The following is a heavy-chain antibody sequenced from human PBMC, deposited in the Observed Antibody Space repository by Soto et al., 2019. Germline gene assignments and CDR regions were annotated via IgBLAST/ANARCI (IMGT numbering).Heavy chain of an antibody. D-gene: IGHD3-22*01. V-gene: IGHV3-23*01. CDR1: GFTLSSYA. J-gene: IGHJ4*02. CDR3: AKRSSGFYNYFDY. Sequence: GGSLRLSCAASGFTLSSYAMSWVRQAPGKGLEWVSDISGSGGSTYYADSVKGRFTISRDNSKSTLYVQMNSLKADDTAVYYCAKRSSGFYNYFDYWARGTLVTVSS. CDR2: ISGSGGST.